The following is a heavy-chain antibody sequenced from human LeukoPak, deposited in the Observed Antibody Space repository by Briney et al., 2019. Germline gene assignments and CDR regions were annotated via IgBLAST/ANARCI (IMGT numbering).Heavy chain of an antibody. CDR2: ISGSGGST. Sequence: ASVKVSCKASGGTFSSYAMSWVRQAPGKGLEWVSAISGSGGSTYYADSVEGRFTISRDNSKNTLYLQMNSLRAEDTAVYYCAKAIYYDSSGYFFGAFDIWGQGTVVTVSS. CDR1: GGTFSSYA. V-gene: IGHV3-23*01. J-gene: IGHJ3*02. D-gene: IGHD3-22*01. CDR3: AKAIYYDSSGYFFGAFDI.